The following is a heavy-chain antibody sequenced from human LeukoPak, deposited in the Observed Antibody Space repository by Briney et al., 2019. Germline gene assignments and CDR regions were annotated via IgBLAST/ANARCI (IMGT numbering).Heavy chain of an antibody. CDR2: ISSSSSYT. CDR3: ARDISYCGGDCAPYYFDY. V-gene: IGHV3-11*05. Sequence: GGSLRLSCAASGFTFSDYYMSWIRQAPGKGLEWVSYISSSSSYTKYADSVKGRFTISRDNAKNSLYLQMNSLRAEDTAVYYCARDISYCGGDCAPYYFDYWGQGTLVTVSS. D-gene: IGHD2-21*02. J-gene: IGHJ4*02. CDR1: GFTFSDYY.